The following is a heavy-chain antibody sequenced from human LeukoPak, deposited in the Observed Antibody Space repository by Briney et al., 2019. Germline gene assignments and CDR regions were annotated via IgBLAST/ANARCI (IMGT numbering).Heavy chain of an antibody. Sequence: PGGSLRLSCAASGFTFKTHAMSWVRQAPGKGLEWVSRIDDSGVIRSYADSVKGRFTISRDNSKMTLTLQMNSLRAEDTAVYYCAKRLKRNYYYHYAMDVWGQGTTVTLSS. J-gene: IGHJ6*02. CDR3: AKRLKRNYYYHYAMDV. CDR1: GFTFKTHA. D-gene: IGHD3-22*01. CDR2: IDDSGVIR. V-gene: IGHV3-23*01.